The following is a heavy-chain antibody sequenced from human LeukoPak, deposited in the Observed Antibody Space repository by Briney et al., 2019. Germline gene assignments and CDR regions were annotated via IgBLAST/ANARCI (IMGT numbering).Heavy chain of an antibody. CDR3: ARTAYCSSTSCRMAYYMDV. V-gene: IGHV1-2*02. D-gene: IGHD2-2*01. Sequence: VASVKVSCKASGYTFTGYYMHWVRQAPGQGLEWMGWINPNSGGTNYAQKFQGRVTMTRDTSISTAYMELSRLRSDDAAVYYCARTAYCSSTSCRMAYYMDVWGKGTTVTVSS. CDR2: INPNSGGT. CDR1: GYTFTGYY. J-gene: IGHJ6*03.